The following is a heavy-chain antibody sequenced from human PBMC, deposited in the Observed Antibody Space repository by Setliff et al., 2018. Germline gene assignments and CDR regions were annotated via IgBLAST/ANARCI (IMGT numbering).Heavy chain of an antibody. J-gene: IGHJ4*02. D-gene: IGHD6-19*01. V-gene: IGHV3-7*01. CDR1: GFTFSNYW. Sequence: GGSLRLSCAASGFTFSNYWMSWVRQAPGKGLEWVANIKQDGSEKYYVDSVKGRFTISRDNAKNSLYLQMNSLRAEDTAVYYCARASSVAGLTTDYWGQGTLVTVSS. CDR3: ARASSVAGLTTDY. CDR2: IKQDGSEK.